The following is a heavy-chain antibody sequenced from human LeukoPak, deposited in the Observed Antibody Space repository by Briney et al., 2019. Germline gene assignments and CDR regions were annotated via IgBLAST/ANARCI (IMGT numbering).Heavy chain of an antibody. J-gene: IGHJ4*02. CDR2: IWYDGSNK. CDR3: AKDLYSSGWCIFDY. V-gene: IGHV3-33*06. Sequence: PGGSLRLFCAASGFTFSSYGMHWVRQAPGKGLEWVAVIWYDGSNKYYADSVKGRFTISRDNSKNTLYLQMNSLRAEDTAVYYCAKDLYSSGWCIFDYWGQGTLVTVSS. D-gene: IGHD6-19*01. CDR1: GFTFSSYG.